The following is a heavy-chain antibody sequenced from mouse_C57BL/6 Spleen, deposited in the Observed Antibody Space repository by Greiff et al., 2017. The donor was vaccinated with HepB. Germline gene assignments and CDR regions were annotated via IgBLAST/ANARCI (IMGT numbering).Heavy chain of an antibody. CDR3: ARGTTDYFDY. J-gene: IGHJ2*01. V-gene: IGHV1-64*01. Sequence: QVHVKQPGAELVKPGASVKLSCKASGYTFTSYWMHWVKQRPGQGLEWIGMIHPNSGSTNYNEKFKSKATLTVDKSSSTAYMQLSSLTSEDSAVYYCARGTTDYFDYWGQGTTLTVSS. D-gene: IGHD1-1*01. CDR1: GYTFTSYW. CDR2: IHPNSGST.